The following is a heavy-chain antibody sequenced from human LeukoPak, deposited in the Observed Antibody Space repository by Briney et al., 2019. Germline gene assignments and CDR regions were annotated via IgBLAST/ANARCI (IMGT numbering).Heavy chain of an antibody. CDR3: ARDFRPSLRFYYMDV. CDR2: ISSSGSTT. V-gene: IGHV3-48*03. Sequence: PGGSLRLSCAASGFTFSSYEMNWVRQAPGKGLEWISNISSSGSTTYYADSVKGRFTISRDNAKNSLYLQMNSLRAEDTAVYNCARDFRPSLRFYYMDVWGKGTTVTVSS. D-gene: IGHD3-3*01. J-gene: IGHJ6*03. CDR1: GFTFSSYE.